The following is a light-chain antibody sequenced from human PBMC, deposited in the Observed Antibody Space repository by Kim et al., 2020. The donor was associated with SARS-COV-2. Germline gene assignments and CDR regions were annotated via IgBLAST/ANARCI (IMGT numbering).Light chain of an antibody. Sequence: RDTINCKSSQSVLHSSNNKNYLDWYQQRPGQPPKLLIYWASTRESGVPDRLSGSGSGTDFALTISSLHAEYVAVYYCQQYYTPPYTFGQGTKLEI. CDR2: WAS. J-gene: IGKJ2*01. V-gene: IGKV4-1*01. CDR1: QSVLHSSNNKNY. CDR3: QQYYTPPYT.